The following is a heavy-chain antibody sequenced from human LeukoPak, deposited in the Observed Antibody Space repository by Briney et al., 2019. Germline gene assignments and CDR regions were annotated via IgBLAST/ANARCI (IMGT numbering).Heavy chain of an antibody. CDR2: ISSSGSTI. D-gene: IGHD3-22*01. CDR1: GFTFSDYY. V-gene: IGHV3-11*01. Sequence: PGGSLRLSCAASGFTFSDYYMSWIRLAPGKGLEWVSYISSSGSTIYYADSVKGRFTISRDNAKNSLYLQLNSLRAEDTAVYYCARDGTYYYDSSGYYPIDYWGQGTLVTVSS. CDR3: ARDGTYYYDSSGYYPIDY. J-gene: IGHJ4*02.